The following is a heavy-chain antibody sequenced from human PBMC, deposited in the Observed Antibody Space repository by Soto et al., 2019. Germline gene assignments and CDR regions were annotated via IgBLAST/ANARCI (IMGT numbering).Heavy chain of an antibody. CDR2: VHHSWGS. D-gene: IGHD3-10*01. J-gene: IGHJ6*04. Sequence: QVQLQESGPGLVKPSETLSLSCTVSGGSISSYYWSWFRQSPGKRMEWIGSVHHSWGSSYNPSLQSRVAISLDTSKSQFSLKVTSVTATDAAVDYCARQGFGPVRGLVDVWGEGTTVTVSS. CDR3: ARQGFGPVRGLVDV. CDR1: GGSISSYY. V-gene: IGHV4-59*08.